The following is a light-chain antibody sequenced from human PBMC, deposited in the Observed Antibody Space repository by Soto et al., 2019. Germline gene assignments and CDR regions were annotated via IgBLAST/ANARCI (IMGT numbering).Light chain of an antibody. CDR2: KAS. V-gene: IGKV1-5*03. CDR3: QQYNSDST. Sequence: DIQMTQSPSTLSASVGDRVTITCRASHSISSWLAWYQQKPGKAPKLLIYKASSLESGVPSRFSGSGSGTEFTLTISSLQPDDFATYYCQQYNSDSTFGQGTKVEIK. J-gene: IGKJ1*01. CDR1: HSISSW.